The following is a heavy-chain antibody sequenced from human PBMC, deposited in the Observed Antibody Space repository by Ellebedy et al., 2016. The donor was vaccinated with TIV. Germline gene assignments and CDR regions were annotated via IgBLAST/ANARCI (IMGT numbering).Heavy chain of an antibody. CDR1: GGSFSGYY. D-gene: IGHD3-10*02. Sequence: MPSETLSLTCAVSGGSFSGYYWSWIRQPPGKGLEWIGEINHSGSTNYNPSLKSRVTISVDTSKNQFSLKLSSVTAADTAVYYCARHVKTMFDLYYFDYWGQGTLVTVSS. V-gene: IGHV4-34*01. CDR3: ARHVKTMFDLYYFDY. J-gene: IGHJ4*02. CDR2: INHSGST.